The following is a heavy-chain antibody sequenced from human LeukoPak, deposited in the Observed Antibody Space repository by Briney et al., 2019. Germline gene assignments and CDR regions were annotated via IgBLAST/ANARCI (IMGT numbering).Heavy chain of an antibody. CDR2: IRYDGSNK. CDR1: GFTFSSYG. D-gene: IGHD6-13*01. Sequence: GGSLRLSCAASGFTFSSYGMHWVRQAPGKGLEWVAFIRYDGSNKYYADSVKGRFTISRDNSKNTLYLQMNSLRAEDTAVYYCAKDSYSSSWYASDPRFDYWGQGTLVTVSS. V-gene: IGHV3-30*02. CDR3: AKDSYSSSWYASDPRFDY. J-gene: IGHJ4*02.